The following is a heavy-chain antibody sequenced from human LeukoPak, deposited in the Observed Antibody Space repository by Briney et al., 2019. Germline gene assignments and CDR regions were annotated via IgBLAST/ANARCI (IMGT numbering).Heavy chain of an antibody. J-gene: IGHJ4*02. D-gene: IGHD3-22*01. CDR1: GGSISNSIYY. CDR3: ARHYYDSSGYYPDY. CDR2: IYYSGST. V-gene: IGHV4-39*01. Sequence: SETLSLTCTVSGGSISNSIYYWGWIRQPPGKGLEWIGSIYYSGSTYYNLSLKSRVTISVDTSKNQFSLKLSSVTAADTAVCYCARHYYDSSGYYPDYWGQGTLVAVSS.